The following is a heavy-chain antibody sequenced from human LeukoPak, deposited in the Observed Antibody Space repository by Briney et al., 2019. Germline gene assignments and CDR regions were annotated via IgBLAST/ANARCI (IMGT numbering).Heavy chain of an antibody. Sequence: PSETLSLTRTVSGGSISDYYWNWIRRPPGKGLEWVGYIYYSGSTTYNPSLKSRLTMSVDTAKNQFSLKLRSVTAADTAVYYCARGDFCSSTNCYLRPMDVWGKGTTVTVSS. CDR1: GGSISDYY. V-gene: IGHV4-59*01. D-gene: IGHD2-2*01. J-gene: IGHJ6*03. CDR2: IYYSGST. CDR3: ARGDFCSSTNCYLRPMDV.